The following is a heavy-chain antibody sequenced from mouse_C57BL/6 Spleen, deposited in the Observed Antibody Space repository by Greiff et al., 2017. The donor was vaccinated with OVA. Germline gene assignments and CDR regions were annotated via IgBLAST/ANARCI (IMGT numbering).Heavy chain of an antibody. V-gene: IGHV5-6*02. J-gene: IGHJ2*01. CDR1: GFTFSSYG. CDR2: ISSGGSYT. D-gene: IGHD2-5*01. Sequence: VMLVESGGDLVKPGGSLKLSCAASGFTFSSYGMSWVRQTPDKRLEWVATISSGGSYTYYPDSVKGRFTISRDNAKNTLYLQMSSLKSEDTAMYYCARESNRYWGKGTTLTVSS. CDR3: ARESNRY.